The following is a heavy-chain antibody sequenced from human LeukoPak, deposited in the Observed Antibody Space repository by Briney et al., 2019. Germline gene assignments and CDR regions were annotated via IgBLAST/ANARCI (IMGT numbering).Heavy chain of an antibody. Sequence: ASVKVSCKASGYTFTSYGISWVRPAPGQGLEWMGWISAYNGNTNYAQKLQGRVTMTTDTSTSTAYMELRSLRSDDTAVYYCARALLSSWYYPYFDYWGQGTLVTVSS. CDR1: GYTFTSYG. CDR2: ISAYNGNT. CDR3: ARALLSSWYYPYFDY. D-gene: IGHD6-13*01. J-gene: IGHJ4*02. V-gene: IGHV1-18*01.